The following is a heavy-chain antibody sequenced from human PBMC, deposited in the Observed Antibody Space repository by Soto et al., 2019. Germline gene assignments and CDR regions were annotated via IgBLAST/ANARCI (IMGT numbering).Heavy chain of an antibody. V-gene: IGHV1-3*05. D-gene: IGHD3-3*01. CDR3: AMGYDFWSGSGYHYYSSGMDV. CDR2: INAGNGNT. J-gene: IGHJ6*02. CDR1: GYTFTSYA. Sequence: QVQLVQSGAEEKKPGASVKVSCKASGYTFTSYAMHWVRQAPGQRLEWMGWINAGNGNTKYSQKFQGRVTITRDTSARTANMERSSVRSEDTPVYYCAMGYDFWSGSGYHYYSSGMDVWCQGTTVTVSS.